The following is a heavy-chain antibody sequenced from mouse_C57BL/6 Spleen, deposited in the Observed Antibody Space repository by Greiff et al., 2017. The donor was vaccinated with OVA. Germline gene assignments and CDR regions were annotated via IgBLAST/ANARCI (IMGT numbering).Heavy chain of an antibody. CDR3: VRHDYDGYYAWFAY. Sequence: DVMLVESGGGLVQPKGSLKLSCAASGFSFNTYAMNWVRQAPGKGLEWVARIRSKSNNYATYYADSVKDRFTISRDDSESMLYLQMSNLKTEDTAMYYCVRHDYDGYYAWFAYWGQGTLVTVSA. CDR1: GFSFNTYA. J-gene: IGHJ3*01. CDR2: IRSKSNNYAT. D-gene: IGHD2-3*01. V-gene: IGHV10-1*01.